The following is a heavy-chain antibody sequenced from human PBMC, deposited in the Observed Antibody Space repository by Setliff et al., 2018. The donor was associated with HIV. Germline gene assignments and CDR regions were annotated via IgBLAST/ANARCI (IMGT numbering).Heavy chain of an antibody. CDR1: GYSFINYG. J-gene: IGHJ5*02. Sequence: ASVKVSCKASGYSFINYGISWVRQAPGQGLQWMGWISTYSDETSYAQNLQGRVTMTTDRSIDIAYMKLSSLTSEDTAMYYCARDNVVWAKDLWGQGTLVTVSS. CDR3: ARDNVVWAKDL. D-gene: IGHD2-8*01. CDR2: ISTYSDET. V-gene: IGHV1-18*01.